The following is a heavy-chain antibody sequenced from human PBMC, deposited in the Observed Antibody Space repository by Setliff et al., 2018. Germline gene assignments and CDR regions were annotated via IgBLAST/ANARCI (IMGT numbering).Heavy chain of an antibody. CDR3: ARGARYFDWLFDPDYYFDY. Sequence: SETLSLTCAVYGGSFSGYYWSWIRQPPGKGLEWIGEINHSGSTNYNPSLKSRVTISVDTSKNQFSLKLSSVTAADTAVYYCARGARYFDWLFDPDYYFDYWVQGTLVTVSS. D-gene: IGHD3-9*01. V-gene: IGHV4-34*01. J-gene: IGHJ4*02. CDR2: INHSGST. CDR1: GGSFSGYY.